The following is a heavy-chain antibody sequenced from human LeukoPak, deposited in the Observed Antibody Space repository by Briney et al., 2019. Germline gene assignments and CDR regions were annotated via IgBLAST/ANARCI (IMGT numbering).Heavy chain of an antibody. J-gene: IGHJ6*02. Sequence: GGSLRLSCAASGFTVSGYSKNWVRQDPGKGLEWLSYITGTTTTIYYADSVKGRFTISRDNAKNSLYLQMNSLRVEDTALYYCAKEEGVWGQGTTVIVSS. CDR2: ITGTTTTI. CDR1: GFTVSGYS. V-gene: IGHV3-48*01. CDR3: AKEEGV.